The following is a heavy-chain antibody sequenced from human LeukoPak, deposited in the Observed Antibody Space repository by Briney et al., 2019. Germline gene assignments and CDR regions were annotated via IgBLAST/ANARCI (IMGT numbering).Heavy chain of an antibody. J-gene: IGHJ4*02. V-gene: IGHV4-39*02. CDR2: IYYSGST. CDR1: GGSISSSSYY. Sequence: SETLSLTCTVSGGSISSSSYYWGWIRQPPGKGLEWIGSIYYSGSTYYKPSLKSRITISVDTSKNQFSLKLSSVTAADTAMYYCTRDIGDFVSDFWGQGTLVTVSS. CDR3: TRDIGDFVSDF. D-gene: IGHD2-21*02.